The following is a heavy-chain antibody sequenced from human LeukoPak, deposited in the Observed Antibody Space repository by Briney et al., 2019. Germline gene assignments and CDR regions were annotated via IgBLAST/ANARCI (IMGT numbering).Heavy chain of an antibody. V-gene: IGHV4-59*08. CDR2: IYYSGST. D-gene: IGHD2-2*01. Sequence: SETLSLTCTVSGGSISSYYWSWIRQPPGKGLEWIGYIYYSGSTNYNPSLKSRVTISVDTSKNQFSLKLSSVTAADTAVYYCARHQGPSPAFDIWGQGTMVTVSS. J-gene: IGHJ3*02. CDR1: GGSISSYY. CDR3: ARHQGPSPAFDI.